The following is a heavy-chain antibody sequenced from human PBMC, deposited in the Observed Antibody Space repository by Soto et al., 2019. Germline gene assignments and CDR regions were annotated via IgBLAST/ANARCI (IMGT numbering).Heavy chain of an antibody. CDR2: IDWDDDK. V-gene: IGHV2-70*01. D-gene: IGHD4-17*01. CDR1: GFSLSTSGMC. Sequence: GSGPTLVNPTQPLTLTCTFSGFSLSTSGMCVSWIRQPPGKALEWLALIDWDDDKYYSTSLKTRLTISKDTSKNQVVLTMTNMDPVDTATYYCARTYYGGNSDWFDPWGQGTLVTVSS. J-gene: IGHJ5*02. CDR3: ARTYYGGNSDWFDP.